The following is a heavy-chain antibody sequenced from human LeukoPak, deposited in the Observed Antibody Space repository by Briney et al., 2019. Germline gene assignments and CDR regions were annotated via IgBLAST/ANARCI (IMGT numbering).Heavy chain of an antibody. CDR1: GFTFSSYW. J-gene: IGHJ4*02. CDR3: ARQGWTVTTFFDY. CDR2: IDTDGSI. Sequence: GGSLRLSCAASGFTFSSYWMHWVGQAPGKGLVWVSRIDTDGSINYADSVKGRFTISRDNAKNTLYLQMNSLRAEDTAVYYCARQGWTVTTFFDYWGQGTLVTVSS. V-gene: IGHV3-74*01. D-gene: IGHD4-17*01.